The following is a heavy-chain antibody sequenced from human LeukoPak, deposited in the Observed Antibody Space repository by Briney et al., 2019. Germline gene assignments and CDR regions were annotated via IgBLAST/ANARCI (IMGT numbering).Heavy chain of an antibody. CDR1: GGTFSSYA. CDR3: ARDLYRIAAAGTTPFDY. Sequence: ASVKVSCKASGGTFSSYAISWVRQAPGQGLEWMGRINPNCGGTNYAQKFQGRVTMTRDTSISTAYMELSRLRSDDTAVYYCARDLYRIAAAGTTPFDYWGQGTLVTVSS. D-gene: IGHD6-13*01. CDR2: INPNCGGT. J-gene: IGHJ4*02. V-gene: IGHV1-2*02.